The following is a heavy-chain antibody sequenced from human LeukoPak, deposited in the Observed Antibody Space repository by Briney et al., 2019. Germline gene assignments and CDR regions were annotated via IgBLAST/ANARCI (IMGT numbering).Heavy chain of an antibody. D-gene: IGHD5-24*01. Sequence: GGSLRLSCAASGFTFTNSWMHWVRQAPGKGLEWVSAIVGGGDPTHYADSVRGRFTISRDNSKNTLNLQMNSLRAEDTAVYYCARSRDGYNILDYWGQGTLVTVSS. J-gene: IGHJ4*02. CDR2: IVGGGDPT. V-gene: IGHV3-23*01. CDR3: ARSRDGYNILDY. CDR1: GFTFTNSW.